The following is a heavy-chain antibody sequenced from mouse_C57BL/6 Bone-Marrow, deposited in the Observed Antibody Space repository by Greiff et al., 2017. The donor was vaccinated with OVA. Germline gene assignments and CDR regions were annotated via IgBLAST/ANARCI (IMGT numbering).Heavy chain of an antibody. CDR1: GFNIKDDY. D-gene: IGHD4-1*01. V-gene: IGHV14-4*01. J-gene: IGHJ3*01. CDR3: TTFPSWDEDAY. Sequence: EVQLQQSGAELVRPGASVKLSCTASGFNIKDDYMHWVKQRPEQGLEWIGWIDPKNGDYESASKFQGKATITADTSSNTSYLQLSILTSEDTAVYYCTTFPSWDEDAYWGQGTLVTVSA. CDR2: IDPKNGDY.